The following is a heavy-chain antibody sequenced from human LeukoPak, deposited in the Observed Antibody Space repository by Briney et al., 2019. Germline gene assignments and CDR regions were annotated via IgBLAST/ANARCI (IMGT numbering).Heavy chain of an antibody. CDR2: INHSGST. J-gene: IGHJ4*02. CDR1: GGSFSGYY. V-gene: IGHV4-34*01. CDR3: ARGSSSDWYGAPFDY. Sequence: PSETLSLACAVYGGSFSGYYWSWIRQPPGKGLEWIGEINHSGSTNYNPSLKSRVTISVDTPKNQFSLKLSSVTAADTAVYYCARGSSSDWYGAPFDYWGQGTLVTVSS. D-gene: IGHD6-13*01.